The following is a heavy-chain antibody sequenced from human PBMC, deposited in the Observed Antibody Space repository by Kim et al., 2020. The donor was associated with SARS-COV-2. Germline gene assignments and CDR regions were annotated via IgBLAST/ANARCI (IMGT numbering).Heavy chain of an antibody. CDR1: GVSISSSSYY. V-gene: IGHV4-39*01. CDR2: IYYSGST. D-gene: IGHD3-10*01. CDR3: AGQSMVRGVIRYYFDY. J-gene: IGHJ4*02. Sequence: SETLSLTCTVSGVSISSSSYYWGWIRQPPGKGLEWIGSIYYSGSTYYNPALKSRVSISVDTSKNQASLKLSSVTAADTAVYYCAGQSMVRGVIRYYFDYWGQGTLVTVSS.